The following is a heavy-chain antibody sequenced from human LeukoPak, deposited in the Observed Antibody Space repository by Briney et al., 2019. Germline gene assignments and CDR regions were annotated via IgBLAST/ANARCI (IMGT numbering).Heavy chain of an antibody. D-gene: IGHD3-10*01. CDR1: GFTFNNYW. CDR3: ARQLGGSGSY. CDR2: IKQDGSEI. J-gene: IGHJ4*02. Sequence: GGSLRPSCAASGFTFNNYWMSWVRQAPGKGLEWVASIKQDGSEINYVDSVKGRFTISRDNTKNSVYLQLNSLRAEDTAVYYCARQLGGSGSYWGQGTQVTVSS. V-gene: IGHV3-7*01.